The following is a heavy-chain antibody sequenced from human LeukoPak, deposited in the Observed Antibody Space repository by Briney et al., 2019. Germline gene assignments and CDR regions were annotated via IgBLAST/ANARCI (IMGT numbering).Heavy chain of an antibody. V-gene: IGHV5-10-1*01. CDR1: GYRFTSYW. CDR2: IYPGDSYT. CDR3: ARRGYCSGSGCYDY. Sequence: GESLKISCKGSGYRFTSYWIGWVRQMPGKGLEWMAIIYPGDSYTNYSPSFQGHVTISVDKSTGTAYLQWNSLKASDTAMYYCARRGYCSGSGCYDYWGQGTLVTVSS. J-gene: IGHJ4*02. D-gene: IGHD2-15*01.